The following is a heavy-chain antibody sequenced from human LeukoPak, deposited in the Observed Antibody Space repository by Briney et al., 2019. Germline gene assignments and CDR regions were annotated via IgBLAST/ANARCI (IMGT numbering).Heavy chain of an antibody. D-gene: IGHD5-24*01. J-gene: IGHJ4*02. CDR3: AREAGRDGYIGQDKIY. V-gene: IGHV3-23*01. CDR1: GFTFSSYA. CDR2: ISGSGGST. Sequence: PGGTLRLSCAASGFTFSSYAMSWVRQAPGKGLEWVSAISGSGGSTYYADSVKGRFTISRDNSKNTLYLQMNSLRAEDTAVYYCAREAGRDGYIGQDKIYWGQGTLVTVSS.